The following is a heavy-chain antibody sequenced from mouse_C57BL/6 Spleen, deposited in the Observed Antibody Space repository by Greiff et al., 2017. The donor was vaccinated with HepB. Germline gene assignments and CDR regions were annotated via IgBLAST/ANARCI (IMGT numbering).Heavy chain of an antibody. CDR2: IRNKANGYTT. J-gene: IGHJ2*01. CDR3: ARHYYYFDY. Sequence: EVQLVESGGGLVQPGGSLSLSCAASGFTFTDYYMSWVRQPPGKALEWLGFIRNKANGYTTEYSASVKGRFTISRDNSQSILYLQMNALRAEDSATYYCARHYYYFDYWGQGTTLTVSS. V-gene: IGHV7-3*01. CDR1: GFTFTDYY.